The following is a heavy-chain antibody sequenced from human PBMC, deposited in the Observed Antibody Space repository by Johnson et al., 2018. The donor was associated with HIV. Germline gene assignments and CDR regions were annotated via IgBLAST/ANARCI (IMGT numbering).Heavy chain of an antibody. CDR1: GFTVSSNY. CDR3: ARDRDYGSGAFDV. CDR2: LYSGGST. D-gene: IGHD3-10*01. V-gene: IGHV3-66*01. Sequence: VQLVESGGGLVQPGGSLRLSCAASGFTVSSNYMNWVRQAPGKGLAWVSVLYSGGSTYYADSVKGRFTISRDNSKNTFYLQMNSLRAEDTAVYYCARDRDYGSGAFDVWGPGTMVTVSS. J-gene: IGHJ3*01.